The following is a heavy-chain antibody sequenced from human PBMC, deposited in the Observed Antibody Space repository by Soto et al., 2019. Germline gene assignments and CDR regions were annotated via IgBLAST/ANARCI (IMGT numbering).Heavy chain of an antibody. D-gene: IGHD6-19*01. CDR2: INAGNGNT. CDR1: VYTFTGYA. CDR3: ARAVAVPADFDY. Sequence: GASVKVSCKASVYTFTGYAMHWVRQAPGQRLEWMGWINAGNGNTKYSQKFQGRVTITRDTSASTACMELSSLRSEDTAVYYCARAVAVPADFDYWGQGTLVTVSS. V-gene: IGHV1-3*01. J-gene: IGHJ4*02.